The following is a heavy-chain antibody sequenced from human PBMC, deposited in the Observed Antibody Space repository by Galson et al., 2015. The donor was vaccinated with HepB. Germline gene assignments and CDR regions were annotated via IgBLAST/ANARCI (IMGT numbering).Heavy chain of an antibody. V-gene: IGHV3-30*04. D-gene: IGHD3-22*01. CDR1: GFTFSSYA. Sequence: SLRLSCAASGFTFSSYAMHWVRQAPGKGLEWVAVISYDGSNKDYADSVKGRFTISRDNSKNTLYLQMNSLRAEDTAVYYCARAKIDGFYYYYYGMDVWGQGTTVTVSS. J-gene: IGHJ6*02. CDR2: ISYDGSNK. CDR3: ARAKIDGFYYYYYGMDV.